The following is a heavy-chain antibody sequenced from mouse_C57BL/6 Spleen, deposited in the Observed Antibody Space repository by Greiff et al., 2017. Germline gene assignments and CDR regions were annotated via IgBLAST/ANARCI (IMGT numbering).Heavy chain of an antibody. CDR3: ARLRADYAMDY. V-gene: IGHV5-6*01. CDR2: ISSGGSYT. Sequence: EVMLVESGGDLVKPGGSLKLSCAASGFTFSSYGMSWVRQTPDKRLEWVATISSGGSYTYYPDSVKGRFTISRDNAKNTLYQQMSSLKSEDTAMYYCARLRADYAMDYWGQGTSVTVSS. CDR1: GFTFSSYG. J-gene: IGHJ4*01.